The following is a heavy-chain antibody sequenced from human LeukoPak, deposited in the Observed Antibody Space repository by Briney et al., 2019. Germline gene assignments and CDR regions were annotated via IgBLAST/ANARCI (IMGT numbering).Heavy chain of an antibody. CDR2: INPSGGST. V-gene: IGHV1-46*01. J-gene: IGHJ3*02. CDR3: AIALTMFGAFDI. Sequence: GASVKVSCKASGYTFTSYYMHWVRQAPGQGLEWMGIINPSGGSTGYAQKFQGRVTMTRDTSTSTVYMELSSLRSEDTAVYYCAIALTMFGAFDIWGQGTMVTVSS. CDR1: GYTFTSYY. D-gene: IGHD3-10*02.